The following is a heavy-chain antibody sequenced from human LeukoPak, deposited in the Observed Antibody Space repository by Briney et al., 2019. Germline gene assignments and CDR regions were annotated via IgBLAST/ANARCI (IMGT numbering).Heavy chain of an antibody. V-gene: IGHV3-7*01. CDR1: GFTFSSYW. CDR3: ARDSGSGSYATSSETPYYFDY. D-gene: IGHD1-26*01. Sequence: GGSLRLSCAASGFTFSSYWMSWVRQAPGKGLEWVANIKQDGSEKYYVDSVKGRFTISRDNAKNSLYLQMNSLRAEDTAVYYCARDSGSGSYATSSETPYYFDYWGQGTLVTVSS. J-gene: IGHJ4*02. CDR2: IKQDGSEK.